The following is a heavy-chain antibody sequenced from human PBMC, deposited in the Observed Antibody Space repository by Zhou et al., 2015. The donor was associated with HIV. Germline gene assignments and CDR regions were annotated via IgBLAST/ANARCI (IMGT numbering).Heavy chain of an antibody. J-gene: IGHJ2*01. V-gene: IGHV1-8*01. Sequence: QVQLVQSGAEVKKPGASVKVSCKASGYTFTSYDINWVRQATGQGLEWMGWMNPNSGNTGYAQKFQGRVTMTRNTSISTAYMELSSLRSEDTAVYYCARGNLIFGVVNPDLRYFDLWGRGTLVTVSS. CDR1: GYTFTSYD. CDR3: ARGNLIFGVVNPDLRYFDL. CDR2: MNPNSGNT. D-gene: IGHD3-3*01.